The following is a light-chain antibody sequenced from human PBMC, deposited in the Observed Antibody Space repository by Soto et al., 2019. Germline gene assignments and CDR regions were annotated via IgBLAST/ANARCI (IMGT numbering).Light chain of an antibody. CDR3: QQYGSSLWT. CDR2: GAS. Sequence: EIVLTQSPGTLSLSPGERATLSCRASQTVSSSYLAWYQQKPGQAPRLLICGASSRATGIPDRFSGSGSGTDFTLTISRLEPEDFAVYYCQQYGSSLWTFGHGTKVEIK. CDR1: QTVSSSY. V-gene: IGKV3-20*01. J-gene: IGKJ1*01.